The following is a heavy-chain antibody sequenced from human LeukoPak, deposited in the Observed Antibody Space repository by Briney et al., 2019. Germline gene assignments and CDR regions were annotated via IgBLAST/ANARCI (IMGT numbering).Heavy chain of an antibody. J-gene: IGHJ4*02. CDR1: GFTFSSYG. CDR2: ISHSGGGT. CDR3: AKVAPAGTDY. V-gene: IGHV3-23*01. D-gene: IGHD6-13*01. Sequence: PGGSLRLSCAASGFTFSSYGMSWVRQAPGKGLEWLSGISHSGGGTDYADSVKGRFTISRDNSKNTLNLQMNSPRDEDTAVYYCAKVAPAGTDYWGQGTLVTVSS.